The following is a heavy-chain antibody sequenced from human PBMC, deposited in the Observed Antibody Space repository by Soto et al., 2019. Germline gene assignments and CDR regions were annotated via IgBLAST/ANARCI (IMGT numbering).Heavy chain of an antibody. J-gene: IGHJ5*02. CDR3: ARYQMAYAISGGWFDP. Sequence: QVQLQESGPGLVKPSETLSLTCTVSGGSISSYYWSWIRQPPGKGLEWIGYIYYSGSTNYNPSLKSRVTISVDTSKNQFSLKLSSVTAADTAVYYCARYQMAYAISGGWFDPWGQGTLVTVSS. V-gene: IGHV4-59*01. CDR2: IYYSGST. D-gene: IGHD2-8*01. CDR1: GGSISSYY.